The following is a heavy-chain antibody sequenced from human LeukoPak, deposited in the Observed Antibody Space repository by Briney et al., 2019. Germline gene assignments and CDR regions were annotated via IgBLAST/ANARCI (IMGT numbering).Heavy chain of an antibody. J-gene: IGHJ6*03. CDR2: ISTSSSTI. Sequence: GGSLRLSCAASGFTFDDYGMSWVRQAPGKGLEWVSYISTSSSTIYYADSVKGRFTISRDNAKDSLYLQMNSLRAEDTAVYYCARVPSGYTLGYGYYYYYMDVWGKGTTVTVSS. CDR1: GFTFDDYG. V-gene: IGHV3-48*04. CDR3: ARVPSGYTLGYGYYYYYMDV. D-gene: IGHD5-18*01.